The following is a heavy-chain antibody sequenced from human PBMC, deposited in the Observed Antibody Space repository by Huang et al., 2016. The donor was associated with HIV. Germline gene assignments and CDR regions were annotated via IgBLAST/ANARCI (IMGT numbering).Heavy chain of an antibody. J-gene: IGHJ4*02. D-gene: IGHD5-12*01. CDR2: ISYDGSYQ. Sequence: QVQLVESGGGVVQPGRSLRLSCAASGFTFSNYGVHWVRQAPGNGLEWVAAISYDGSYQYYSDSVKGRYTISRDDSQNTLYLQMSSLRAEDTAVYFCAKDREDSAYQLDYWGQGTRVTVSS. V-gene: IGHV3-30*18. CDR1: GFTFSNYG. CDR3: AKDREDSAYQLDY.